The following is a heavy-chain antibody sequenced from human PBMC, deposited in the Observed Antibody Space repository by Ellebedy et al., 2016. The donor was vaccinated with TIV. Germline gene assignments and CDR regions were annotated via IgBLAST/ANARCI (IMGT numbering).Heavy chain of an antibody. CDR2: IYYSGIT. D-gene: IGHD1-1*01. J-gene: IGHJ5*02. V-gene: IGHV4-39*07. CDR1: GGSISSTTYY. CDR3: VRTSSGTRNFDP. Sequence: MPSETLSLTCTVSGGSISSTTYYWGWIRQPPGKGLEWIGSIYYSGITYYNPSLESRVTISLDTSKNRFSLKLSSVTAADTAVYYCVRTSSGTRNFDPWGQGTLVTVSS.